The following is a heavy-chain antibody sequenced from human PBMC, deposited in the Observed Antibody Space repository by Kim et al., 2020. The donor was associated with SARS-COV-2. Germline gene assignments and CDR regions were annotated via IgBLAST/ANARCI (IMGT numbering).Heavy chain of an antibody. CDR2: INPNSGGT. CDR3: ARGSWVGAAYNWFDP. D-gene: IGHD2-15*01. Sequence: ASVKVSCKASGYTFTGYYMHWVRQAPGQGLEWMGWINPNSGGTNYAQKFQGWVTMTRDTSISTAYMELSRLRSDDTAVYYCARGSWVGAAYNWFDPWGQGTLVTVSS. J-gene: IGHJ5*02. CDR1: GYTFTGYY. V-gene: IGHV1-2*04.